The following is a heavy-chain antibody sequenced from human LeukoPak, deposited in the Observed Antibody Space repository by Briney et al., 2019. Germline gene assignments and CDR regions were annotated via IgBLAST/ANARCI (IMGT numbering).Heavy chain of an antibody. CDR1: GFTFSNYG. CDR3: AKSSGARGDRPTIFDY. J-gene: IGHJ4*02. Sequence: PGGSLRLSCAGSGFTFSNYGMHWVRQAPGKGPEWVAVISYDGTNKYYADSVKGRFTISRDNSKNTLYLQMNSLRAEDTAVYYCAKSSGARGDRPTIFDYWGQGTLVTVSS. CDR2: ISYDGTNK. V-gene: IGHV3-30*18. D-gene: IGHD4/OR15-4a*01.